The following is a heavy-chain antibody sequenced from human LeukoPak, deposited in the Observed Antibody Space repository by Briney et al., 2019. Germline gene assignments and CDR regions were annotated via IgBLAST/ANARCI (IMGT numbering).Heavy chain of an antibody. D-gene: IGHD6-25*01. J-gene: IGHJ4*02. CDR1: GFTFSGRW. CDR2: IKPDGSEK. V-gene: IGHV3-7*01. CDR3: AGDPSAGSES. Sequence: GGSLRLSCAASGFTFSGRWMSWVRQAPGKGLEWVANIKPDGSEKNYVDSVKGRFTISRDKGKSSLYLQMNSLRVEDTAVYYCAGDPSAGSESWGQGTLVTVSS.